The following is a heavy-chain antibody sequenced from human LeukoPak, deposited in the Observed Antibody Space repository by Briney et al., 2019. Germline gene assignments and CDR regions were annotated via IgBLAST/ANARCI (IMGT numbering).Heavy chain of an antibody. Sequence: ASVKVSCKASGYTFTSYDINWVRQATGQGLEWMGWMNPNSGNTGYAQKFQGRVTMTRNTSISTAYMELSSLRPEDTAVYYCASGYYDFWSGYYLRAYYYYGMDVWGQGTTVTVSS. D-gene: IGHD3-3*01. CDR3: ASGYYDFWSGYYLRAYYYYGMDV. V-gene: IGHV1-8*01. J-gene: IGHJ6*02. CDR1: GYTFTSYD. CDR2: MNPNSGNT.